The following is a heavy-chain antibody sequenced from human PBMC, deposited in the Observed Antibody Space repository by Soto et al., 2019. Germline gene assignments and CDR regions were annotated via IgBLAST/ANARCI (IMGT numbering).Heavy chain of an antibody. CDR2: INPLTGIP. CDR3: ATPACAATWCSPSHTLEH. V-gene: IGHV1-69*09. Sequence: QVQLVQSGAEVKKPESSVKVSCKTSGGTFVRHVISWVRQAPGQGPEWMGKINPLTGIPNYAQKFQYRVTLTADTDSSTAYMELSRLRSDATAVYYCATPACAATWCSPSHTLEHRGQETLVTVSS. CDR1: GGTFVRHV. D-gene: IGHD2-2*01. J-gene: IGHJ4*02.